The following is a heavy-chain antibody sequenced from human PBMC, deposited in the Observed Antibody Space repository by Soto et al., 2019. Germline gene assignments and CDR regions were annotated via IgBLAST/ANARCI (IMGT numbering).Heavy chain of an antibody. CDR3: ARDERAYGADALDI. CDR2: ISSSGSTI. CDR1: GFTFSSYS. Sequence: EVQLVESGGGLVQPGGSLRLSCAASGFTFSSYSMTWVRQAPGKGLEWVSYISSSGSTIYYADSVKGRFTISRDNAQNSLFLQMISLRAEDTAVYYCARDERAYGADALDIWGQGPMVTVSS. V-gene: IGHV3-48*01. J-gene: IGHJ3*02. D-gene: IGHD4-17*01.